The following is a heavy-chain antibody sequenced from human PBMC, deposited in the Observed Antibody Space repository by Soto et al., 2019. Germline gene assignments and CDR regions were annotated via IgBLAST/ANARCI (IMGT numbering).Heavy chain of an antibody. V-gene: IGHV3-30-3*01. CDR2: ISYDGSNK. J-gene: IGHJ4*02. CDR3: ARTSGRSDY. Sequence: QVQLVESGGGVVQPGRSLRLSCAASGFTFSSYDMHWVRQAPGKGLEWVAVISYDGSNKYYADSVKGRFTISRDNSKNTLYLQMNSLRAEDTAVYYCARTSGRSDYWGQGTLVTVSS. CDR1: GFTFSSYD. D-gene: IGHD1-26*01.